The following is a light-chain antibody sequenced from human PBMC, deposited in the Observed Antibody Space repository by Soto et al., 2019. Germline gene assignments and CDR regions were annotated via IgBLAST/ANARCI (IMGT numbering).Light chain of an antibody. CDR3: YSYAGSRTWV. J-gene: IGLJ3*02. CDR2: EGS. Sequence: QSALTQPASVSGSPGQSITISCTGTSSDVGSYKFVSWYQQHPGNAPKLIIYEGSKRPSGVSNRFSGSKSGNTASLTISGLQAEDEAAYYCYSYAGSRTWVFGGGTKLTVL. V-gene: IGLV2-23*01. CDR1: SSDVGSYKF.